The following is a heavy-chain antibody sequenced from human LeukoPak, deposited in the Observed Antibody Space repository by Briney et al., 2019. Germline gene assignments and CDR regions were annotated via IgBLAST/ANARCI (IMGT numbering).Heavy chain of an antibody. Sequence: GGSLSLSCEASGFTVSSNYMSWVRKAQGKGLEWVPVIYSGGSTYYADSVRGRFTISRDNSKNTLYLQMNSRGAEDSAGYYCARDLSLDSWGQGTLVTVSS. CDR2: IYSGGST. V-gene: IGHV3-53*01. J-gene: IGHJ4*02. CDR1: GFTVSSNY. CDR3: ARDLSLDS.